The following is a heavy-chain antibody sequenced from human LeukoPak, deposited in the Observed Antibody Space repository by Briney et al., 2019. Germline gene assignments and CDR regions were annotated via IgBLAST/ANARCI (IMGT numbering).Heavy chain of an antibody. V-gene: IGHV3-11*01. CDR1: GFTFSDYY. Sequence: GGSLRLSCAASGFTFSDYYMSWIRQAPGKGLEWVSYISSSGSTIYYADSVKGRFTISRDNAKNSLYLQMNSLRAEDTAVYYCARMMVRGRPRGPFDYWGQGTLVTVSS. CDR2: ISSSGSTI. CDR3: ARMMVRGRPRGPFDY. J-gene: IGHJ4*02. D-gene: IGHD3-10*01.